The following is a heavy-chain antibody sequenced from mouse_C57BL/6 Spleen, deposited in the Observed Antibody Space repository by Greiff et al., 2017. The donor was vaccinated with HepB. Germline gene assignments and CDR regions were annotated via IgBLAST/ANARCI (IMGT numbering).Heavy chain of an antibody. CDR2: INYDGSST. V-gene: IGHV5-16*01. D-gene: IGHD1-1*01. J-gene: IGHJ2*01. CDR1: GFTFSDYY. CDR3: ARAYGSSPYYFDY. Sequence: DVKLVESEGGLVQPGSSMKLSCTASGFTFSDYYMAWVRQVPEKGLEWVANINYDGSSTYYLDSLKSRFIISRDNAKNILYLQMSSLKSEDTATYYCARAYGSSPYYFDYWGQGTTLTVSS.